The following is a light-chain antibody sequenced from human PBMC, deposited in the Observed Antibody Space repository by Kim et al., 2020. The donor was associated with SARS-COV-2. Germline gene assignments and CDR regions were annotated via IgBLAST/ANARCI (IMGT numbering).Light chain of an antibody. Sequence: QSVLTQPPSASGTPGQRVTISCSGSSSNIGSNTVNWYQQYPGTAPKLLIYDNHQRPSGVLDRFSGSKSGTSASLSISGLQSEDEADYYCATWDDSLNAGVFGGGTKLTVL. J-gene: IGLJ3*02. V-gene: IGLV1-44*01. CDR1: SSNIGSNT. CDR3: ATWDDSLNAGV. CDR2: DNH.